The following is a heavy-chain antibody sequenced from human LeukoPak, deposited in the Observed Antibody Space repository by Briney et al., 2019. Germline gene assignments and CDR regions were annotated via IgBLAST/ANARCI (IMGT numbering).Heavy chain of an antibody. CDR1: GYTFTSYS. J-gene: IGHJ6*03. D-gene: IGHD3-9*01. V-gene: IGHV1-18*01. CDR2: ISAYNGNT. CDR3: ARAANYDILTGSPYYYYYMDV. Sequence: ASVKVSCKASGYTFTSYSISWVRQAPGQGLEWMGWISAYNGNTNYAQKLQGRVTMTTDTSTSTAYMELRSLRSDDTAVYYCARAANYDILTGSPYYYYYMDVWGKGTTVTVSS.